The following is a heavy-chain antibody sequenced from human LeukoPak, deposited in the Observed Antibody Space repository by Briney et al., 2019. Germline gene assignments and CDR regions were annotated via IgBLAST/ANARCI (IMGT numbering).Heavy chain of an antibody. CDR1: GGPLTSYY. CDR2: IYYRGST. D-gene: IGHD3-22*01. CDR3: ARHLPDSSGGALDI. V-gene: IGHV4-59*01. Sequence: PSETLSLTCAVSGGPLTSYYWSWIRQPPGKGLEWIGFIYYRGSTNYNPSLESRATISVDTSKNRFSLKLSSVTAADTAVYYCARHLPDSSGGALDIWGQGTMVTVSS. J-gene: IGHJ3*02.